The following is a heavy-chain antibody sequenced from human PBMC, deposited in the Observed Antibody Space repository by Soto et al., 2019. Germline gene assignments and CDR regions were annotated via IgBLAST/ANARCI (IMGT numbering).Heavy chain of an antibody. CDR1: GGFIRSGGYY. CDR3: ARRRDFDY. Sequence: SETLSLTCTVSGGFIRSGGYYWSWIRQHPGKGLEWIGYISYSGTTYYNPSLESRVTISADTSKNQFSLKLISVTAADTAVYYCARRRDFDYWGQGTLVTVSS. D-gene: IGHD6-6*01. V-gene: IGHV4-31*03. CDR2: ISYSGTT. J-gene: IGHJ4*02.